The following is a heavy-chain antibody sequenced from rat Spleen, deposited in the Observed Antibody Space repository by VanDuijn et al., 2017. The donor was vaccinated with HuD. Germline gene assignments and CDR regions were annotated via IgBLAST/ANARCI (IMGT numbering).Heavy chain of an antibody. D-gene: IGHD1-2*01. CDR1: GFSLTSYN. Sequence: QVQLKESGPGLVQPSQTLSLTCTVSGFSLTSYNVHWVRQPPGKGPEWMGRMNYNGDTSYNSALKSRLSINKDTSKSQVFLKMNSLQTEDTATYFCAREGGLITIAASDNWDTFDYWGQGVMVTVSS. CDR3: AREGGLITIAASDNWDTFDY. V-gene: IGHV2-63*01. CDR2: MNYNGDT. J-gene: IGHJ2*01.